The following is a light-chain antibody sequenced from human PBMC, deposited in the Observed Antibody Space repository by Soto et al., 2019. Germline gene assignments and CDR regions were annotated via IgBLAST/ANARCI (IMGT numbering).Light chain of an antibody. CDR3: QQYIAWPPRYT. V-gene: IGKV3-15*01. CDR1: QSVNSN. J-gene: IGKJ2*01. CDR2: GAS. Sequence: EVEMTQSPATLSVSPGEGATLSCRASQSVNSNLAWYQQKPGQAPRLLIYGASTRATGIPARFSGSGSGTEFTLTIISLQSEDFAIYYCQQYIAWPPRYTFGPGTKLEIK.